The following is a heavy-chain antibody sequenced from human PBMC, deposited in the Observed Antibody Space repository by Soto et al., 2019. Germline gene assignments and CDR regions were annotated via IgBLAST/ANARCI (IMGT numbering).Heavy chain of an antibody. J-gene: IGHJ6*02. CDR1: GFVFKNYE. CDR2: ISNSGNTI. D-gene: IGHD1-20*01. Sequence: GGSLRLSCVASGFVFKNYEMSWVRQAPGKGLEWISYISNSGNTIYVADSMRGRFTISRDNAKNSLFLQMNSLRADDTAVYYCARDIDNRDYYYGLDVWGQGTTVTVSS. V-gene: IGHV3-48*03. CDR3: ARDIDNRDYYYGLDV.